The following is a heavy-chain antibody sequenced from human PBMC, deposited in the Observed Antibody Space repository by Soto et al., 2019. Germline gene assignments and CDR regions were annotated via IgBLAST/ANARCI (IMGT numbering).Heavy chain of an antibody. V-gene: IGHV4-31*03. CDR1: GGSISSGGYY. D-gene: IGHD4-17*01. CDR2: IYYSGST. Sequence: SLTCTVSGGSISSGGYYWSWIRQHPGKGLEWIGYIYYSGSTYYNPSLKRRVTISVDTSKNLFSLKLSSVTAADTAVYYCARRDGYGDPLYFFFWGQGALVTVSS. CDR3: ARRDGYGDPLYFFF. J-gene: IGHJ4*02.